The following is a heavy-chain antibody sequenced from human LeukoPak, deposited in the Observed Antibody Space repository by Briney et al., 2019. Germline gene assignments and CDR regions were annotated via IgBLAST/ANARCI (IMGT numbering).Heavy chain of an antibody. Sequence: GGSLRLSCAASGFTFSSYAMSWVRQAPGKGLEGVSAISGSGGCTYYADSVKGRFTISRDNYKNTLYLQMNSLRAEDTAVYYCGKVFTKTSGCQSDWGQGTLVTVSS. CDR2: ISGSGGCT. D-gene: IGHD3-3*01. CDR1: GFTFSSYA. V-gene: IGHV3-23*01. J-gene: IGHJ4*02. CDR3: GKVFTKTSGCQSD.